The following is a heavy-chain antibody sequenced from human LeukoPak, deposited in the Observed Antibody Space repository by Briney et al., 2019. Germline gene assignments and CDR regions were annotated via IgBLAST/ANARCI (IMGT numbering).Heavy chain of an antibody. CDR3: ATPPRYDSSGYFDY. D-gene: IGHD3-22*01. CDR1: GGSISSGGYY. V-gene: IGHV4-30-2*01. J-gene: IGHJ4*02. Sequence: SETLSLTCTVSGGSISSGGYYWSWIRQPPGKGLEWIGYIYHSGSTYYNPSLKSRVTISVDRSKNQFSLKLSSVTAADTAVYYCATPPRYDSSGYFDYWGQGTLVTVSS. CDR2: IYHSGST.